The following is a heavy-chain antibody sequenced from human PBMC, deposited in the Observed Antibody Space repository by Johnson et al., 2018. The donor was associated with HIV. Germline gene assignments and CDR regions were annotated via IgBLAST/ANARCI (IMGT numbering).Heavy chain of an antibody. Sequence: VLLVESGGGVVQPGRSLRLSCAASGFTFSNYGMHWVRQAPGKGLEWVSGINWIGGSTGYADSVKGRFTSSRDNAKNSLYLQMNSLRADDTALYYCARAVLVGATNADAFDIWGQGTMVTVSS. J-gene: IGHJ3*02. D-gene: IGHD1-26*01. CDR1: GFTFSNYG. CDR2: INWIGGST. CDR3: ARAVLVGATNADAFDI. V-gene: IGHV3-20*04.